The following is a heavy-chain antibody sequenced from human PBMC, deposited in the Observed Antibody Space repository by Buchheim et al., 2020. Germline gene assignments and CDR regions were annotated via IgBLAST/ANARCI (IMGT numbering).Heavy chain of an antibody. CDR2: INPYSGDT. J-gene: IGHJ6*02. D-gene: IGHD4-11*01. CDR1: GYTFTDYY. Sequence: QVQLGQSGAEVKKPGASVKVSCKASGYTFTDYYIHWVRQAPGQGLEWMGWINPYSGDTNYALKFQGRVTMTRDMSISTAYMDVSRLRSDDTAVYYCAIAGGHDYTSLGDVWGQGTT. V-gene: IGHV1-2*02. CDR3: AIAGGHDYTSLGDV.